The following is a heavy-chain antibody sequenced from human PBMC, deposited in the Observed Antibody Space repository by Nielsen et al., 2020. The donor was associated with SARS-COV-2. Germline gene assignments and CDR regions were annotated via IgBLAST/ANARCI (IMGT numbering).Heavy chain of an antibody. J-gene: IGHJ4*02. V-gene: IGHV3-11*03. D-gene: IGHD2-15*01. CDR3: ASIGPVMVVY. Sequence: GESLKISCAASGFTFSHYYMSWIRQAPGKGLEWVSYISSSSSYTNYADSVKGRFTISRDNAKNSLYLQMNSLRAEDTAVYYCASIGPVMVVYWGQGTLVTVSS. CDR2: ISSSSSYT. CDR1: GFTFSHYY.